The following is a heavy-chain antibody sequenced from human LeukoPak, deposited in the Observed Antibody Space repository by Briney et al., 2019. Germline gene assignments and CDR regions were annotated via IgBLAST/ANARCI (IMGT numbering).Heavy chain of an antibody. CDR1: GYTFTGYY. J-gene: IGHJ4*02. V-gene: IGHV1-2*02. CDR3: ARDRHTYRYSGSYRPFDY. D-gene: IGHD1-26*01. CDR2: INPNSGGT. Sequence: ASVKVSCKASGYTFTGYYMHWVRQAPGQGLEWVGWINPNSGGTSYAQKFQGRVTMTRDTSISTAYMELSRLRSDDTAVYYCARDRHTYRYSGSYRPFDYWGQGTLVTVSS.